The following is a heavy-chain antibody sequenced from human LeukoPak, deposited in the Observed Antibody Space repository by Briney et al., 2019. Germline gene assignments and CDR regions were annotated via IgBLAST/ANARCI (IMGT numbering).Heavy chain of an antibody. V-gene: IGHV3-53*01. CDR3: ARESGYSYGLAGFFDY. Sequence: GGSLRLSCAASGFTVSSNYMSWVRQAPGKGLEGVSVIYSDGRIHSADSVQGRFTISRDDSKNTLSLQMNSLRAEDTAVYYCARESGYSYGLAGFFDYWGQGTLVTVSS. J-gene: IGHJ4*02. CDR2: IYSDGRI. CDR1: GFTVSSNY. D-gene: IGHD5-18*01.